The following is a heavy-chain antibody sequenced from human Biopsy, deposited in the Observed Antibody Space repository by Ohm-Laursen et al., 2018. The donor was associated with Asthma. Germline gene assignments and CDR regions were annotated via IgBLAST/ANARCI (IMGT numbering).Heavy chain of an antibody. D-gene: IGHD2-2*01. J-gene: IGHJ4*02. CDR1: GGTFNTYV. V-gene: IGHV1-69*13. CDR3: ARKAGSCISRTCDSLDF. Sequence: ASVKVSCKPLGGTFNTYVIGWARQAPGQGLEWLGWINSVFGTTTYPQKFQDRVTITADDSTSTVYMELSSLRSEDTAVYYCARKAGSCISRTCDSLDFWGQGTLVTVSS. CDR2: INSVFGTT.